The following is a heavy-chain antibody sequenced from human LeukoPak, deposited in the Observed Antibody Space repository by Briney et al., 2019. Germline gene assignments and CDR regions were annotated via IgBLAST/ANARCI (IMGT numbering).Heavy chain of an antibody. CDR3: ARTLGYCTNGVCYDFDY. Sequence: SETLSLTCTVSGGSISSSGYYWGWIRQPPGKGLEWIGSIYYSGSTHYNPPLKSRVTISVDTSKNQFSLKLSSVTAADTAVYYCARTLGYCTNGVCYDFDYWGQGTLVTVSS. CDR2: IYYSGST. CDR1: GGSISSSGYY. J-gene: IGHJ4*02. V-gene: IGHV4-39*01. D-gene: IGHD2-8*01.